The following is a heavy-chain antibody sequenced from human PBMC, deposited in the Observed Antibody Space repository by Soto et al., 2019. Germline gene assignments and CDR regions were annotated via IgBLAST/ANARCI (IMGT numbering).Heavy chain of an antibody. Sequence: GGSLRLSCAASGFTFSSYAMSWVRQAPGKGLEWVSAISGSGGSTYYADSVKGRFTIPRDNSKNTLYLQMNSLRAEDTAVYYCAKESQSPGQQPDDPWGQGTLVTVSS. CDR2: ISGSGGST. CDR1: GFTFSSYA. J-gene: IGHJ5*02. V-gene: IGHV3-23*01. CDR3: AKESQSPGQQPDDP. D-gene: IGHD6-13*01.